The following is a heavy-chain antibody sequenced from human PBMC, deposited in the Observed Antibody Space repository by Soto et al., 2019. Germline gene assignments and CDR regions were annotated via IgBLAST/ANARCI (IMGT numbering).Heavy chain of an antibody. CDR1: GFTFRDFA. CDR3: AKMEGMDPWAYSFDY. D-gene: IGHD2-2*03. CDR2: IYGGGNGP. V-gene: IGHV3-23*01. Sequence: EVQVLESGGGLVQPGGSLRLSCAATGFTFRDFAMSWVRQAPGKGLEWVSRIYGGGNGPHYADSVKGRVTISRDNSKNTLYLQMNSLRAEDTAGYYCAKMEGMDPWAYSFDYWGQGTLVTVSS. J-gene: IGHJ4*02.